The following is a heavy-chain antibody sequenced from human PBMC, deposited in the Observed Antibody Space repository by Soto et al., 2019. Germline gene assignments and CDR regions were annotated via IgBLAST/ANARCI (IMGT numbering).Heavy chain of an antibody. CDR3: ARDARDPWVGHSQSY. CDR2: ISAYNGDT. Sequence: QVQLVQSGAEVKKPGASVKVSCKASGYTFSTYGLNWVRQAPGQGLERMGWISAYNGDTKYAQKFLGRVTMTTEASTTTAYMELRSLKSDDTAVYFCARDARDPWVGHSQSYWGQGTLVTVSS. D-gene: IGHD3-10*01. V-gene: IGHV1-18*01. CDR1: GYTFSTYG. J-gene: IGHJ4*02.